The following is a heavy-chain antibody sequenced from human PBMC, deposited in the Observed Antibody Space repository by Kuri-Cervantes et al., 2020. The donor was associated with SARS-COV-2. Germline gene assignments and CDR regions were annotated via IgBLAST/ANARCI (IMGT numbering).Heavy chain of an antibody. D-gene: IGHD1-1*01. CDR3: ARDMGTYYYYGMDV. V-gene: IGHV1-2*02. J-gene: IGHJ6*02. CDR2: INPNSGGT. Sequence: ASVKVSCKASGYTFTSYAMHWVRQAPGQRLEWMGWINPNSGGTNYAQKFQGRVTMTRDTSISTAYMELSRLRSDDTAVYYCARDMGTYYYYGMDVWGQGTTVTVSS. CDR1: GYTFTSYA.